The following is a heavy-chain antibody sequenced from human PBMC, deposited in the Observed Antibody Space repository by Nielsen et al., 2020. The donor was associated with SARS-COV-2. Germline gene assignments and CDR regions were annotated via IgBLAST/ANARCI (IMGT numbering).Heavy chain of an antibody. Sequence: GESLKISCAASGFTFSSYAMHWVRQAPGKGLEWVAVISYDGSNKYYADSVKGRFTISRDNAKNSLYLQMNSLRAEDTALYYCAKDHHYYDSSGVGYWGQGTLVTVSS. CDR2: ISYDGSNK. V-gene: IGHV3-30*04. CDR1: GFTFSSYA. CDR3: AKDHHYYDSSGVGY. D-gene: IGHD3-22*01. J-gene: IGHJ4*02.